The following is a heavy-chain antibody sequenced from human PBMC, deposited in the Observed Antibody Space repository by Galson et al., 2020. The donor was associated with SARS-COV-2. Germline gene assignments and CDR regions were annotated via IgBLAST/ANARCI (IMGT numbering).Heavy chain of an antibody. V-gene: IGHV3-53*01. CDR2: IYSGGRT. CDR3: ARLVSGSYGLAGWFDP. J-gene: IGHJ5*02. D-gene: IGHD1-26*01. Sequence: SLCISRAASGFTVSSNSMSWVRQAPGTGLEWVSVIYSGGRTYYADSVKGRFTISRDNSKNTLYLQMNSLRAEDTAVYYCARLVSGSYGLAGWFDPWGQGTLVTGSS. CDR1: GFTVSSNS.